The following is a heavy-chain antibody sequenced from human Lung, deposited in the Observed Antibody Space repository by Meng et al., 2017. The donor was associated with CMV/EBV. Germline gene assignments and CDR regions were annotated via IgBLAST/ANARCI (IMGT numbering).Heavy chain of an antibody. CDR2: ISSDGTTT. CDR1: GFTFSRYW. J-gene: IGHJ2*01. V-gene: IGHV3-74*01. CDR3: ARVPWYFDL. Sequence: SLKISCAASGFTFSRYWMHWVRQAPGEGLVWVSGISSDGTTTTYADSVRGRFTISRDNAKNTLYLQMNSLRAEDTAVYYCARVPWYFDLWGRGTLVTVSS.